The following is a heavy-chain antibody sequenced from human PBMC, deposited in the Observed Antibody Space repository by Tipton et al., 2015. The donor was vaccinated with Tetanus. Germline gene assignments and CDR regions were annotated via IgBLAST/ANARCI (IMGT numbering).Heavy chain of an antibody. V-gene: IGHV3-9*01. Sequence: SLRLSCAASGFTFDDYAMHWVRQAPGKGLEWVSGISWNSGSIGYADSVKGRFTISRDIAKKSLYLQMNSLRAEDTAVYYCAKEARIPISGMVIAHVGFWGRGPLVTVSS. CDR3: AKEARIPISGMVIAHVGF. CDR2: ISWNSGSI. D-gene: IGHD3-3*01. J-gene: IGHJ4*02. CDR1: GFTFDDYA.